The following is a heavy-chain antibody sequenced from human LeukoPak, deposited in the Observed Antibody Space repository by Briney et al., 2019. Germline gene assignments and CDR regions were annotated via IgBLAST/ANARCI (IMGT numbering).Heavy chain of an antibody. V-gene: IGHV3-23*01. CDR1: GFTFSSYA. J-gene: IGHJ5*01. Sequence: GGSLRLSCAASGFTFSSYAMSWVRQAPGKGLEWVSTIYGSSGSTNYADSVKGRFTISRDNSKNTLYLQMNSLRAEDTAVYYCAKLVGTIPFDSWGQGTLVTVSS. CDR3: AKLVGTIPFDS. D-gene: IGHD5-12*01. CDR2: IYGSSGST.